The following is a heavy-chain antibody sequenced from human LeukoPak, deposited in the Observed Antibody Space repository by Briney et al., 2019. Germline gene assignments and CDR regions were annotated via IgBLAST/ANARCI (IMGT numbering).Heavy chain of an antibody. J-gene: IGHJ4*02. CDR1: GGSITSYY. D-gene: IGHD3-3*01. Sequence: SETLSLTCTVSGGSITSYYWSWIRQAAGKGLEWIGRIYTSGSTNYNPSLKSRVTISVDTSKNQFSLKLSSVTAADTAVYYCARGGRITIFGVVTLFDYWGQGTLVTVSS. CDR3: ARGGRITIFGVVTLFDY. CDR2: IYTSGST. V-gene: IGHV4-4*07.